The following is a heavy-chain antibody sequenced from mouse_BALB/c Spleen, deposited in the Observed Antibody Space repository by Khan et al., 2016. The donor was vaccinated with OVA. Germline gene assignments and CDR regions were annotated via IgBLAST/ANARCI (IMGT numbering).Heavy chain of an antibody. CDR1: GYSITSNYA. Sequence: EVQLQESGPGLVKPSQSLSLTCTVTGYSITSNYAWNWIRQFPGNKLEWMGYISYSGLTSYNPSLKSRISITRDTSTNPFFLQLHSVTSEDTATYYCERGNYYGYTMDYWGQGTSVTVSS. J-gene: IGHJ4*01. V-gene: IGHV3-2*02. CDR3: ERGNYYGYTMDY. D-gene: IGHD1-1*01. CDR2: ISYSGLT.